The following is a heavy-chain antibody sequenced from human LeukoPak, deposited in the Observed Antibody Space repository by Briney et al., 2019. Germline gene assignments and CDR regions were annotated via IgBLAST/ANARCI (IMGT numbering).Heavy chain of an antibody. CDR3: AKDRGMVGASVRGFDY. CDR1: GFTFRNHA. V-gene: IGHV3-23*01. Sequence: PGGSLRLSCAASGFTFRNHAMNWVRQAPGKGLEWVSVIRGSGETACYADSVKGRFSISRDNSQNTLYLQMRSLRGEDTALYYCAKDRGMVGASVRGFDYWGQGTLVTVSS. D-gene: IGHD1-26*01. CDR2: IRGSGETA. J-gene: IGHJ4*02.